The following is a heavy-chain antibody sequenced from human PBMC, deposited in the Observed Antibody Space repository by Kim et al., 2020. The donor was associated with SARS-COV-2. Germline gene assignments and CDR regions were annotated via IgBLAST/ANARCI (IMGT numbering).Heavy chain of an antibody. J-gene: IGHJ6*02. D-gene: IGHD3-3*01. V-gene: IGHV1-8*01. CDR1: GYTFTSYD. Sequence: ASVKVSCKASGYTFTSYDINWVRQATGQGLEWMGWMNPNSGNTGYAQKFQGRVTMTRNTSISTAYMELSRLRSEDTAVYYCARPPPYYDFWSCLYGYYYYGMDVWGQGTTVTVSS. CDR3: ARPPPYYDFWSCLYGYYYYGMDV. CDR2: MNPNSGNT.